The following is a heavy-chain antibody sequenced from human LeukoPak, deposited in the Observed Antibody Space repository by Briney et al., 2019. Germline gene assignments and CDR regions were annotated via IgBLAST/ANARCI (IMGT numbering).Heavy chain of an antibody. CDR1: GFTFSIYA. J-gene: IGHJ6*03. V-gene: IGHV4-39*07. CDR3: ARVQRGIAAAGYYYYMDV. CDR2: IYYSGST. Sequence: PGGSLRLSCAASGFTFSIYAMSWVRQAPGKGLEWIGSIYYSGSTYYNPSLKGRVTISVDTSKNQFSLKLSSVTAADTAVYYCARVQRGIAAAGYYYYMDVWGKGTTVTVSS. D-gene: IGHD6-13*01.